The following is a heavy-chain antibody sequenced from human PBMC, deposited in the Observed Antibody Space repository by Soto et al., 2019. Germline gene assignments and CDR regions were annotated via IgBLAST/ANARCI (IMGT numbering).Heavy chain of an antibody. CDR2: INHSGST. CDR1: GGSFSGYY. V-gene: IGHV4-34*01. D-gene: IGHD4-17*01. J-gene: IGHJ6*03. Sequence: NPSETLSLTCAVYGGSFSGYYWSWIRQPPGKGLEWIGEINHSGSTNYNPSLKSRVTISVDTSKNQFSLKLSSVTAADTAVYYCARGDGDPRVYYYYYMDVWGKGTTVTVS. CDR3: ARGDGDPRVYYYYYMDV.